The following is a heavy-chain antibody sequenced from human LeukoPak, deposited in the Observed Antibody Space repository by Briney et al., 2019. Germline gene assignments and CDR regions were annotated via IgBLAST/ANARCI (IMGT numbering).Heavy chain of an antibody. Sequence: ASVKVSFKASVYTFTGYCMHWLRQSPGQRLGWRGRITPNSGDKNYAQKFHGRVTAPRATSNIPAYVELRGLRSDDPAVHYCARGLSRGNSIGYRGQGTLVSV. D-gene: IGHD4-23*01. CDR2: ITPNSGDK. J-gene: IGHJ4*02. CDR1: VYTFTGYC. CDR3: ARGLSRGNSIGY. V-gene: IGHV1-2*02.